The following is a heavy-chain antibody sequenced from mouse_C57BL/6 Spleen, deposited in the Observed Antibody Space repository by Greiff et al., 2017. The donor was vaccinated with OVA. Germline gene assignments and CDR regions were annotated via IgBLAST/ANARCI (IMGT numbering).Heavy chain of an antibody. D-gene: IGHD4-1*01. V-gene: IGHV2-9-1*01. Sequence: VKLVESGPGLVAPSQSLSITCTVSGFSLTSYAISWVRQPPGKGLEWLGVIWTGGGTNYNSALKSRLSISKDNSKSQVFLKMNSLQTDDTARYYCARTSNWDVYYFDYWGQGTTLTVSS. CDR2: IWTGGGT. CDR1: GFSLTSYA. J-gene: IGHJ2*01. CDR3: ARTSNWDVYYFDY.